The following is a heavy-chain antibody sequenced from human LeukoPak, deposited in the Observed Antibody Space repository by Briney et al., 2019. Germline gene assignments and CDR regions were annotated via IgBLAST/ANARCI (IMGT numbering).Heavy chain of an antibody. CDR1: GFTFDDYA. Sequence: TGRSLRLSCAASGFTFDDYAMHWVRQAPGKGLEWVSGISWNSGSIGYADSVKGRFTISRDNAKNSLYLQMNSLRAEDTALYYCAKGRSGYDSPFDYWGQGTLVTVSS. CDR2: ISWNSGSI. J-gene: IGHJ4*02. V-gene: IGHV3-9*01. D-gene: IGHD5-12*01. CDR3: AKGRSGYDSPFDY.